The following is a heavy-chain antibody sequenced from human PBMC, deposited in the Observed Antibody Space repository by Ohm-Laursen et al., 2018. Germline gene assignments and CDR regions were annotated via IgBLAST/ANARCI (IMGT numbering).Heavy chain of an antibody. D-gene: IGHD3-22*01. V-gene: IGHV3-74*03. CDR1: GFTFSTYW. CDR3: AKDAYFDGSGYYSPFDY. J-gene: IGHJ4*02. Sequence: GSLRLSCAASGFTFSTYWMHWVRQAPGKGLVWVSRINPDGRTTTYADSVKGRFTISRDNSKNTLFLQMNSLRAEDTAVYYCAKDAYFDGSGYYSPFDYWGQGTLVTVSP. CDR2: INPDGRTT.